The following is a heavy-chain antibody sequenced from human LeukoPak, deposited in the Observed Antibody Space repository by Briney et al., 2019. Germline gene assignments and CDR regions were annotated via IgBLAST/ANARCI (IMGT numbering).Heavy chain of an antibody. CDR3: AKDRNDYGDCSYMDV. Sequence: PGGSLRLSCGASGFTFSTYGMHWVCQAPGKGLEWVAFIRYDGSNKYCADSVKGRFTVSRDNSKNTLYLQMNSLRAEDTAVYYCAKDRNDYGDCSYMDVWGKGTTVTVSS. V-gene: IGHV3-30*02. J-gene: IGHJ6*03. CDR1: GFTFSTYG. CDR2: IRYDGSNK. D-gene: IGHD4-17*01.